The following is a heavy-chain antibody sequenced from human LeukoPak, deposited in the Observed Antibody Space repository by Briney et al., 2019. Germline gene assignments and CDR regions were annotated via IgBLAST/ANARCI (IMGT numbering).Heavy chain of an antibody. J-gene: IGHJ5*02. V-gene: IGHV4-39*02. D-gene: IGHD2/OR15-2a*01. CDR1: GGSIRNSDYY. CDR2: VHYSGPA. CDR3: ARASYHFDTWFDP. Sequence: SETLSLTCTVSGGSIRNSDYYWDWIRQPPGKGLEWIASVHYSGPAYYNPSLKSRVTISMDTSMNQFSLKLRSVTAADTAVYFRARASYHFDTWFDPWGQGTLVTVSS.